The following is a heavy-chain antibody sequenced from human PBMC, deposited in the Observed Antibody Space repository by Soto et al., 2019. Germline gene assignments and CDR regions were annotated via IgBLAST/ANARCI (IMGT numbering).Heavy chain of an antibody. J-gene: IGHJ5*02. V-gene: IGHV1-69*04. CDR2: IVPILGIA. CDR1: GYTFTSYG. CDR3: ARGALRYLAPNWFDP. D-gene: IGHD1-20*01. Sequence: ASVKVSCKASGYTFTSYGISWVRQAPGQGLEWMGRIVPILGIANYAQKFQGRVTITADKSTSTAYMELSSLRSEDTAVYYCARGALRYLAPNWFDPWGQGTLVTVPQ.